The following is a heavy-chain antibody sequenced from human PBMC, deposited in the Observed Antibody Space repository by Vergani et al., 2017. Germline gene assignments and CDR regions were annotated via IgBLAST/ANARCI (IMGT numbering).Heavy chain of an antibody. CDR1: GYTFTSYD. V-gene: IGHV1-8*01. J-gene: IGHJ3*02. D-gene: IGHD2-2*01. Sequence: QVQLVQSGAEVKKPGASVKVSCKASGYTFTSYDINWVRQATGQGLEWMGWMNPNSGNTGYAQKFQGRVTMTRNTSISTAYMELSSLRSEDTAVYYCATLIFSVVVPGNRAGTKYAFDIWGQGTMVTVSS. CDR3: ATLIFSVVVPGNRAGTKYAFDI. CDR2: MNPNSGNT.